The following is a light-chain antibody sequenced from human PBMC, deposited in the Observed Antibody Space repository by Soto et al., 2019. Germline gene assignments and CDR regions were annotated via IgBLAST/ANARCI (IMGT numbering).Light chain of an antibody. CDR1: QGIYSY. J-gene: IGKJ5*01. Sequence: DIQLTQSPSFLSASVGDRVTITCRASQGIYSYLAWYQQKPGKAPKLLIYAASTLQSGVPSRFSGSGSGTEFTLTISSLQPEDFATYYCQQLNSDPPITFGQGTRLEIK. CDR2: AAS. V-gene: IGKV1-9*01. CDR3: QQLNSDPPIT.